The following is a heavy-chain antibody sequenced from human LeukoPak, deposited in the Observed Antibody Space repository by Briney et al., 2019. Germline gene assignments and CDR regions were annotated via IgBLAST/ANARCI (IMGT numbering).Heavy chain of an antibody. CDR2: ISSSGSTI. J-gene: IGHJ4*02. CDR3: ARLGYCSGGSCYFLGLTD. D-gene: IGHD2-15*01. V-gene: IGHV3-48*03. CDR1: GFTFSSYK. Sequence: GGSLRLSCAASGFTFSSYKMNWVRQAPGKGLEWVSYISSSGSTIHYADSVKGRVTISRDNVKNSLYLQMNSLRAEDTAVYYCARLGYCSGGSCYFLGLTDWGQGTLVTVSS.